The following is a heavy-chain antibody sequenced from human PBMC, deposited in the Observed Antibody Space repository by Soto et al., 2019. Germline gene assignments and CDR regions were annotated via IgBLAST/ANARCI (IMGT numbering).Heavy chain of an antibody. CDR3: ARPSHLEVPAEDNYYYGMDV. Sequence: AASVKVSCKASGGTFSSYAISWVRQAPGQGLEWMGGIIPIFGTANYAQKFQGRVTITADESTSTAYMELSSLRSEDTAVYYCARPSHLEVPAEDNYYYGMDVWGQGTTVTVSS. J-gene: IGHJ6*02. D-gene: IGHD2-2*01. V-gene: IGHV1-69*13. CDR1: GGTFSSYA. CDR2: IIPIFGTA.